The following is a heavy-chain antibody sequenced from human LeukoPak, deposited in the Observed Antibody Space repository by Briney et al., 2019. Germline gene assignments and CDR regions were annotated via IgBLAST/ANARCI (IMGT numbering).Heavy chain of an antibody. V-gene: IGHV3-48*01. CDR3: ARDPYNGAYSEGYYYYYMDV. Sequence: GGSLRLSCAASGFSFSSYSMNWARQSPGKGLEWDSYISSSSSTISYADSVKGRFTISRDNAKNSLYLQMNSLRVEDTAIYYCARDPYNGAYSEGYYYYYMDVWGKGTTVTVSS. CDR2: ISSSSSTI. D-gene: IGHD1-1*01. CDR1: GFSFSSYS. J-gene: IGHJ6*03.